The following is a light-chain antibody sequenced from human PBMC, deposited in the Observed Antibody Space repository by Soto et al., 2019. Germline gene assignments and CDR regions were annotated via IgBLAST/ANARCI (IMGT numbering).Light chain of an antibody. CDR3: QKYNSAPLT. CDR2: AAS. V-gene: IGKV1-27*01. CDR1: QGIGVY. Sequence: DIQMTQSPSSLSASLGDRVTITCRASQGIGVYLAWFRQKPGNVPALLIYAASTLQSGVPFRFSGSGSGTDFTLTISSLQPEDVATYYCQKYNSAPLTFGGGTKVEL. J-gene: IGKJ4*01.